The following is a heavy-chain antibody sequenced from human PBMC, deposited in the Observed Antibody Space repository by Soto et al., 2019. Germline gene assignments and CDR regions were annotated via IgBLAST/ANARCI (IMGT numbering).Heavy chain of an antibody. J-gene: IGHJ5*02. Sequence: SVKVSCKVSGGTFSTFGISWVRQAPGQGLEWMGGIIPIFNTAKYAQKFQGRVTITADKSTSTVHMELSSLRSEDTAIYYCARQTVSSGWHYGNWFDPWGQGTLVTVSS. CDR1: GGTFSTFG. CDR2: IIPIFNTA. V-gene: IGHV1-69*06. CDR3: ARQTVSSGWHYGNWFDP. D-gene: IGHD6-19*01.